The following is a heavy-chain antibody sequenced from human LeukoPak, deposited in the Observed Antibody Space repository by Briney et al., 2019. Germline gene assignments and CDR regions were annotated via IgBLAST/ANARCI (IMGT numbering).Heavy chain of an antibody. Sequence: SSETLSLTCTLYGGSFSGYYWSGSRQPPGKGLEWIGEINHSGNTNYNPSPKSLATISVDTSKNQFSLKLSAVTAADTDVYYCARQARKMATIFSLSSGRFEPWGQGTLVTVSS. V-gene: IGHV4-34*01. D-gene: IGHD5-24*01. CDR3: ARQARKMATIFSLSSGRFEP. J-gene: IGHJ5*02. CDR2: INHSGNT. CDR1: GGSFSGYY.